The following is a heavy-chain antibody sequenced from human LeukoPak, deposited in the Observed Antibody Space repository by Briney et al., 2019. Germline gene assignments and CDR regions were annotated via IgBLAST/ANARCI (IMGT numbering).Heavy chain of an antibody. CDR3: ARDGTVTSDGTDY. CDR2: IWYDGSNK. Sequence: PGGSLRLSCAASGFTFSSYGMHWVRQAPGTGLEWVAVIWYDGSNKYYADSVKGRFTISRDNSKNTLYLQMNSLRAEDTAVYYCARDGTVTSDGTDYWGQGTLVTVSS. V-gene: IGHV3-33*01. J-gene: IGHJ4*02. D-gene: IGHD4-17*01. CDR1: GFTFSSYG.